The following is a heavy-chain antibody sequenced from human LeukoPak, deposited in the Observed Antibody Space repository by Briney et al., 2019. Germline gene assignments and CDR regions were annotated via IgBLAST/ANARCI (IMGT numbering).Heavy chain of an antibody. CDR1: GFTFSSYG. CDR2: IRYDGSNK. V-gene: IGHV3-30*02. J-gene: IGHJ4*02. D-gene: IGHD5-18*01. CDR3: ARGGPTAMDY. Sequence: GGSLRLSCAASGFTFSSYGMHWVRQAPGKGLEWVAFIRYDGSNKYYADSVKGRFTISRDNSKNTLYLQMNSLRAEDTAVYYCARGGPTAMDYWGQGTLVTVSS.